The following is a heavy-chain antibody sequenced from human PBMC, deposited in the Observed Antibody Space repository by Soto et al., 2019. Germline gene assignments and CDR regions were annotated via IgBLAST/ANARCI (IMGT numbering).Heavy chain of an antibody. CDR3: AKGSPYGSGSYYTPNDY. V-gene: IGHV3-23*01. J-gene: IGHJ4*02. D-gene: IGHD3-10*01. Sequence: GGSLRLSCAASGFTFSSYAMSWVLQAPGKGLEWVSAISGSGGSTYYADSVKGRFTISRDNSKNTLYLQMNSLRAEDTAVYYCAKGSPYGSGSYYTPNDYWGQGTLVTVSS. CDR2: ISGSGGST. CDR1: GFTFSSYA.